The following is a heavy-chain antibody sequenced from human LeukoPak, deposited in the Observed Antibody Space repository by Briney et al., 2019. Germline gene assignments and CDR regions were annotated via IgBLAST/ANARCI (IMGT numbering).Heavy chain of an antibody. D-gene: IGHD3-10*01. Sequence: SETLSLTCTVSGGSISSGGYYWSWIRQHPGKGLEWIGYIYYSGSTYHNPSLKSRVTISVDTSKNQFSLKLSSVTAADTAVYYCARGAYYYGSGSYRPWLPLFDYWGQGTLVTVSS. CDR3: ARGAYYYGSGSYRPWLPLFDY. V-gene: IGHV4-31*03. CDR1: GGSISSGGYY. CDR2: IYYSGST. J-gene: IGHJ4*02.